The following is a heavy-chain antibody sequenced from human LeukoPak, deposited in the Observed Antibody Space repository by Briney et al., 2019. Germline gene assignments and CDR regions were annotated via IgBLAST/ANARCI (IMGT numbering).Heavy chain of an antibody. D-gene: IGHD3-10*01. CDR1: GFTFSSYS. J-gene: IGHJ4*02. V-gene: IGHV3-48*01. CDR2: ISSSSSTI. CDR3: AKEGIGQYGSGSYLDY. Sequence: PGGSLRLSCAASGFTFSSYSMNWVRQAPGKGLEWVSYISSSSSTIYYADSVKGRFTISRDNAKNSLYLQMNSLRAEDTAVYYCAKEGIGQYGSGSYLDYWGQGTLVTVSS.